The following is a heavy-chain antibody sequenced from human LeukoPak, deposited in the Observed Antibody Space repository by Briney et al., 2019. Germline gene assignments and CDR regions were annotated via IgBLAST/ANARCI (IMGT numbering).Heavy chain of an antibody. CDR3: ARAFYGDYWYFDL. Sequence: PGGSLRLSCVASGFTFDDYAMHWVRQAPGKGLEWVAGINWNGGSTGYADSVKGRFTISRDNARNSLYLQMNSLRAEDTALYYCARAFYGDYWYFDLWGRGTLLTVSS. CDR1: GFTFDDYA. CDR2: INWNGGST. J-gene: IGHJ2*01. V-gene: IGHV3-20*04. D-gene: IGHD4-17*01.